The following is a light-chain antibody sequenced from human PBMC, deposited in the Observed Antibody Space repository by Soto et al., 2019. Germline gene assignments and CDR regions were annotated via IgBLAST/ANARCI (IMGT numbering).Light chain of an antibody. CDR1: SSDVGSYNL. CDR2: EVF. J-gene: IGLJ3*02. Sequence: QSALTQPASVSGSPGQSITISCTGTSSDVGSYNLVSWYQQNPGKAPKLMIFEVFKRPSGVSRRFSGSKSGNTASLTVSGLQAEDEADYYCSSYADSNTWVFGGGTKLTVL. V-gene: IGLV2-23*02. CDR3: SSYADSNTWV.